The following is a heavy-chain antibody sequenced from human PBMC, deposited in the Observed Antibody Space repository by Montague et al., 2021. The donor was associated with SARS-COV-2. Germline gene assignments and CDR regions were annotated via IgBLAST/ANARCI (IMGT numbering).Heavy chain of an antibody. D-gene: IGHD5-12*01. CDR2: INSDGSST. V-gene: IGHV3-74*01. CDR1: GFTFSNYW. CDR3: ASDSRYSGYEADY. Sequence: SLRLSCAASGFTFSNYWMHWVRQAPGKGLVWVSRINSDGSSTTYADSVKGRFTISRDNAKNTVYLQMNSLRAEDSAAYYCASDSRYSGYEADYWGQGTLVTVSS. J-gene: IGHJ4*02.